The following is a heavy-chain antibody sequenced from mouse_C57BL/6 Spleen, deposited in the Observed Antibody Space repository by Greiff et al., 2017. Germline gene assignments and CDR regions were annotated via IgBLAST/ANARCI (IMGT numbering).Heavy chain of an antibody. Sequence: EVMLVESGGGLVQPGGSLSLSCAASGFNFTDYYMSWVRQPPGKALEWLGFIRNKANGYTTEYSASVKGRFTISRDNSQSILYLQMNALRAEDSATYYCARYRGPFDYWGQGTTLTVSS. V-gene: IGHV7-3*01. CDR3: ARYRGPFDY. CDR2: IRNKANGYTT. CDR1: GFNFTDYY. J-gene: IGHJ2*01.